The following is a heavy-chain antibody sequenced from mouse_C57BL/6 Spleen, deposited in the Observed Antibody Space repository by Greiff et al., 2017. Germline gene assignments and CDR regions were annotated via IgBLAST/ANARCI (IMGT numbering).Heavy chain of an antibody. V-gene: IGHV5-9-1*02. Sequence: EVQLVESGEGLVKPGGSLKLSCAASGFTFSSYALSWVRQTPEKRLEWVAYISSGGDYSYYADTVKGRFTISRDNSRNTLYLQMSSLKSEDTTMYYWTRGDLWVGAYYYAMDYWGQGTSVTVSS. J-gene: IGHJ4*01. D-gene: IGHD1-1*02. CDR1: GFTFSSYA. CDR3: TRGDLWVGAYYYAMDY. CDR2: ISSGGDYS.